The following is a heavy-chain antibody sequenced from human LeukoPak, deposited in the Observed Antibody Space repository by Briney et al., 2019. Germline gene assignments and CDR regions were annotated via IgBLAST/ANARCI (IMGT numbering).Heavy chain of an antibody. J-gene: IGHJ4*02. Sequence: SGGSLRLSRAASGFTFSSYGMHWVRQAPGKGLEWVAVIWYDGSNKFYADSVKGRFTISRDNSKNTLSLQMNSLRAEDTAVYYCARGTRYCSSTSCINFDYWGQGTLVTVSS. CDR2: IWYDGSNK. CDR3: ARGTRYCSSTSCINFDY. V-gene: IGHV3-33*01. D-gene: IGHD2-2*01. CDR1: GFTFSSYG.